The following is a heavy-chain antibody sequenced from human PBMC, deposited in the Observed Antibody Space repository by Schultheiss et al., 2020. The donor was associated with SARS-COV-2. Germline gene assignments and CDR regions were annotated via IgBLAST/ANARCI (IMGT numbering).Heavy chain of an antibody. CDR3: ARAPSHRWPVRDY. CDR2: IYPGDSDT. V-gene: IGHV5-51*01. Sequence: GGSLRLSCKGSGYSFTSYWIGWVRQMPGKGLEWMGIIYPGDSDTRYSPSFQGQVTISADKSISTAYLQWSSLKASDTAMYYCARAPSHRWPVRDYWGQGTLVTVSS. D-gene: IGHD6-19*01. CDR1: GYSFTSYW. J-gene: IGHJ4*02.